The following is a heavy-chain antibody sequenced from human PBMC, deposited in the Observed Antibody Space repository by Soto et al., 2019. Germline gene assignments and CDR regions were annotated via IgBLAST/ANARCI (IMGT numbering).Heavy chain of an antibody. V-gene: IGHV1-69*02. CDR3: RTVSGYYYGSGSYYKRYFDD. CDR1: GGTFSSYT. J-gene: IGHJ4*02. CDR2: IIPILGIA. D-gene: IGHD3-10*01. Sequence: QVQLVQSGAEVKKPGSSVKVSCKASGGTFSSYTISCVRQAPGQGLEWMGRIIPILGIANYAQKFQGRVTITADKSTSTAYMELSSLRSEDTAVYYCRTVSGYYYGSGSYYKRYFDDWGQGTLVTVSS.